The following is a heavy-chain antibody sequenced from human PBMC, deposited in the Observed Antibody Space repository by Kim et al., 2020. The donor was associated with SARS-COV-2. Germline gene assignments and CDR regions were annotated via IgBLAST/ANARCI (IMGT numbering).Heavy chain of an antibody. V-gene: IGHV3-21*01. J-gene: IGHJ4*02. D-gene: IGHD3-22*01. CDR3: ARYVTMIVEGYFDY. Sequence: GGSLRLSCAASGFTFSSYSMNWVRQAPGKGLEWVSSISSSSSYIYYADSVKGRFTISRDNAKNSLYLQMNSLRAEDTAVYYCARYVTMIVEGYFDYWGQGTLVTVSS. CDR1: GFTFSSYS. CDR2: ISSSSSYI.